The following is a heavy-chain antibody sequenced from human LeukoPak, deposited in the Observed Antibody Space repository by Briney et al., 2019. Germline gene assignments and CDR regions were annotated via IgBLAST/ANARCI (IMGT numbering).Heavy chain of an antibody. CDR2: INSDGSST. Sequence: PGGSLRLSCAAPGFTFSTYWMHWVRQAPGEGLVWVSRINSDGSSTTYADSVKGRFTISRDNAKNTLYLQMNSLRVEDTAVYYCARVKLASQTAWFDPWGQGTLVTVSS. J-gene: IGHJ5*02. CDR1: GFTFSTYW. CDR3: ARVKLASQTAWFDP. V-gene: IGHV3-74*01.